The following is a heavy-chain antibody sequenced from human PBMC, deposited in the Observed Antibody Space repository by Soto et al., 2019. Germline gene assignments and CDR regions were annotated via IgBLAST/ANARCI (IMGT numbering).Heavy chain of an antibody. Sequence: QVQLVESGGGVVQPGRSLRLSCAASGFTFSSYGMHWVRQAPGKGLEWVAVIWYDGSNKYYADSVKGRFTISRDNSKNTLYLQMNSLRAEDTAVYYCARDSGRRQPGTTVTKSGYFDLWGRGTLVTVSS. V-gene: IGHV3-33*01. CDR2: IWYDGSNK. D-gene: IGHD4-17*01. CDR1: GFTFSSYG. J-gene: IGHJ2*01. CDR3: ARDSGRRQPGTTVTKSGYFDL.